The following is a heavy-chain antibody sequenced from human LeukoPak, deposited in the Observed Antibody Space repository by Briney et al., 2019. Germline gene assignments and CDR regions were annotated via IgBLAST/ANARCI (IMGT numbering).Heavy chain of an antibody. J-gene: IGHJ5*01. Sequence: GRSLRLSCAASGFTVNSNYMSWVRQAPGKGLEWVSVIYSGGSTYYADSVKGRFTISRDNSKNTLYLQMNSLRAEDTAVYHCASSREATSNWFVYWGQGTLVTVSS. CDR1: GFTVNSNY. D-gene: IGHD2-2*01. CDR3: ASSREATSNWFVY. V-gene: IGHV3-53*01. CDR2: IYSGGST.